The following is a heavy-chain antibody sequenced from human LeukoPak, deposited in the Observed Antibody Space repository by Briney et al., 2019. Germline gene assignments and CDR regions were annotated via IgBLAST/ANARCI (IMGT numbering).Heavy chain of an antibody. CDR2: INWNGGST. V-gene: IGHV3-20*04. J-gene: IGHJ4*02. CDR3: ARETYDSSGYYYSYFDY. Sequence: PGGSLRLSCAASGFTFDEYGMSWVRQAPGKGLEWVSGINWNGGSTGYADSVKGRFTISRDNAKNSLYLQMNSLRAEDTALYYCARETYDSSGYYYSYFDYWGQGTLVTVSS. CDR1: GFTFDEYG. D-gene: IGHD3-22*01.